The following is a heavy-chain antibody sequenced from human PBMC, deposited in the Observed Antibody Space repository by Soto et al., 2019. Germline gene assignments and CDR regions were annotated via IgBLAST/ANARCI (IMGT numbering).Heavy chain of an antibody. CDR2: IYHSGST. CDR3: ARDFVVVTATTTVYYYYYGMDV. V-gene: IGHV4-4*02. D-gene: IGHD2-21*02. CDR1: GGSISSSNW. Sequence: SETLSLTCSVSGGSISSSNWWSWVRQPPGKGLEWIGEIYHSGSTNYNPSLKSRVTISVDKSKNQFSLKLSSVTAADTAVYYCARDFVVVTATTTVYYYYYGMDVWGQGTTVSVSS. J-gene: IGHJ6*02.